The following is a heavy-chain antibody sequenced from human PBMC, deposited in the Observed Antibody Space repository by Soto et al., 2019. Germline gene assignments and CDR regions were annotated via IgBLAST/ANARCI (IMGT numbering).Heavy chain of an antibody. CDR1: GVSIHNSHSF. CDR2: VYYSGGA. Sequence: SETLSLTCTVSGVSIHNSHSFWGWIRQPPGKGLEFIGTVYYSGGAHYNSSLKSRVTISVGTANNQVSLRMRSLTAADTAVYYCGRVVEGATRHTDLDSWGQGTLVTVSS. D-gene: IGHD2-21*01. J-gene: IGHJ5*01. CDR3: GRVVEGATRHTDLDS. V-gene: IGHV4-39*01.